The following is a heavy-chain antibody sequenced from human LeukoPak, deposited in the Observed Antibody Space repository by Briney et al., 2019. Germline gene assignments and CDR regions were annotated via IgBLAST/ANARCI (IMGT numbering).Heavy chain of an antibody. D-gene: IGHD2-2*01. J-gene: IGHJ4*02. CDR2: ISYDGSNK. CDR1: GFTFSSYG. Sequence: GRSLRLSCAASGFTFSSYGMHWVRQAPGKGLEWVAVISYDGSNKYYEDSVKGRFTISRDNSKNTLYLQMNSLRAEDTAVYYCAKDGYPLGYCSSTSCPYYFNYWGQGTLVTVSS. V-gene: IGHV3-30*18. CDR3: AKDGYPLGYCSSTSCPYYFNY.